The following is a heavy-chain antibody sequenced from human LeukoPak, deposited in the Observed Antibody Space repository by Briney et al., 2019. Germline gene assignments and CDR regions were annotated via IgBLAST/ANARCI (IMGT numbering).Heavy chain of an antibody. V-gene: IGHV1-2*02. CDR2: INPSSGGT. CDR3: ARGPGPFDY. Sequence: ASVKVSCKASGYTFTGYYIHWVRQAPGQGLEWMGWINPSSGGTNSAQKFQGRVTMTRDTSISTAYMELSRLRSDDTAVYYCARGPGPFDYWGHGTLVTASS. J-gene: IGHJ4*01. CDR1: GYTFTGYY.